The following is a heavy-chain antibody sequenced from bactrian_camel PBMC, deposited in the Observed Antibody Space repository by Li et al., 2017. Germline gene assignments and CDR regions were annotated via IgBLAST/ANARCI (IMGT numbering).Heavy chain of an antibody. CDR1: GLTFSSYD. Sequence: DVQLVESGGGAVQPGGSLRLSCAASGLTFSSYDMSWVHQGPGKGLEWVSASAGGGDRTYYTDSVKGRFTISRDNALSTLYLQLNSLKTEDTALYYCATYGGNYWGQGTQVTVS. V-gene: IGHV3S40*01. CDR2: SAGGGDRT. CDR3: ATYGGNY. D-gene: IGHD5*01. J-gene: IGHJ4*01.